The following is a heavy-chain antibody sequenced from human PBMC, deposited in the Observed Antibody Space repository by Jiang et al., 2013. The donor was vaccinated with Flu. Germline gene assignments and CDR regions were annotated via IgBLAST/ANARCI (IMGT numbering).Heavy chain of an antibody. D-gene: IGHD3-10*01. V-gene: IGHV4-4*02. Sequence: PGLVKPSGTLSLTCAVSGGSINSNNWWSWVRQSPGKGLEWLGEIYHSGSTNYNPSLKSRVTISVDKSRNQFSLRLTSVTAADTAVYYCARRSGGFDYWGQGTLVSVSS. CDR1: GGSINSNNW. CDR2: IYHSGST. J-gene: IGHJ4*02. CDR3: ARRSGGFDY.